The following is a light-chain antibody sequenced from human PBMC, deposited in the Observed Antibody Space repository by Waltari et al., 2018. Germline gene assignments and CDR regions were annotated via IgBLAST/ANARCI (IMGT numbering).Light chain of an antibody. V-gene: IGLV2-14*03. CDR3: SSYTSSSTLV. CDR1: SSDVGGYNY. J-gene: IGLJ2*01. Sequence: QSALTQPASVSGSPGQSIPISCTGTSSDVGGYNYVSGYQHHPAKAPKLMIYDVSKRPSGVSNRFSGSKSGNTASLTISGLQAEDEADYYCSSYTSSSTLVFGGGTKLTVL. CDR2: DVS.